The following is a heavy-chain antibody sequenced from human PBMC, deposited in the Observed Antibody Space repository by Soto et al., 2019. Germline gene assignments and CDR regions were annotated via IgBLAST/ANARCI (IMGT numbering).Heavy chain of an antibody. CDR1: GFTFSSYC. Sequence: GGSLRLSCAASGFTFSSYCMHWVRQAPGKGLEWVAVIWYDGSNKYYADSVKGRFTISRDNSKNTLYLQMNSLRAEDTAVYYCARHPSGYGMDVWGQGTTVTVSS. D-gene: IGHD3-10*01. CDR2: IWYDGSNK. CDR3: ARHPSGYGMDV. V-gene: IGHV3-33*01. J-gene: IGHJ6*02.